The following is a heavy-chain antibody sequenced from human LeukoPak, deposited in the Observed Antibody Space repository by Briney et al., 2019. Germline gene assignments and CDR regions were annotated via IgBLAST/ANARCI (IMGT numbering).Heavy chain of an antibody. V-gene: IGHV3-11*01. J-gene: IGHJ4*02. Sequence: PGGSLRLSCVVSGFTFSDFHMSWLLQATGKGLEWISYITNSGSDIEYADSVKGRFTISWDNAKKSLYLEMNTLRAEDTAIYYCACPYRSRFDYWGQGTLVTVSS. CDR2: ITNSGSDI. CDR1: GFTFSDFH. D-gene: IGHD6-13*01. CDR3: ACPYRSRFDY.